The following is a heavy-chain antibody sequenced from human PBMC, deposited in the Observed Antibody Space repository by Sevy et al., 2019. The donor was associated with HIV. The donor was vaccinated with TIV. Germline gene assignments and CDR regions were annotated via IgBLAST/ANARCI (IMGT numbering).Heavy chain of an antibody. CDR2: IYYSGNT. D-gene: IGHD6-19*01. J-gene: IGHJ5*02. CDR1: GGSISSSNYY. V-gene: IGHV4-39*01. Sequence: SETLSLTCTVSGGSISSSNYYWGWIRQPPGKGLEWTGSIYYSGNTYYNPSLKSRVTISVDTSKNQFSLKVSSVTAADTAVVYCACLSGYGSGWFWFDPWGHGTLVTVSS. CDR3: ACLSGYGSGWFWFDP.